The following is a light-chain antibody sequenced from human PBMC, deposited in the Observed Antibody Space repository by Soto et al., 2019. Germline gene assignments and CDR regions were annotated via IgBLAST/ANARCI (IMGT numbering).Light chain of an antibody. V-gene: IGLV1-40*01. CDR1: SSNIGAGYD. CDR2: GNS. J-gene: IGLJ3*02. CDR3: QSYDSSLSAL. Sequence: QSALTQPPSVSGAPGQRVTISCTGSSSNIGAGYDVHWYQQLPGTAPKLLIYGNSNQPSGVPDRFSGSKSGTSAYLAITGLQAEDEADYYCQSYDSSLSALFGGGTKLTVL.